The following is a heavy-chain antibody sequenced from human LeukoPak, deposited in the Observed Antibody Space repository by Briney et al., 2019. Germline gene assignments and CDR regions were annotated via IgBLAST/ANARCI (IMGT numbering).Heavy chain of an antibody. CDR2: INDSGRA. V-gene: IGHV4-34*01. J-gene: IGHJ6*03. Sequence: SETLSLTCAVYGGSFSNYYWSWIRQPPGKGLEWIGEINDSGRANYNPSLMSRVTVSVDTSKNQFSLRLTSVTATDTAVYYCARRWNYGRNYYIDVWGNGATVGVS. D-gene: IGHD1-7*01. CDR3: ARRWNYGRNYYIDV. CDR1: GGSFSNYY.